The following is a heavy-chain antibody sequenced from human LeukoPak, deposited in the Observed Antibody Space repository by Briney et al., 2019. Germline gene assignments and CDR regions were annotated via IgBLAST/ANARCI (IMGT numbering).Heavy chain of an antibody. J-gene: IGHJ4*02. V-gene: IGHV1-69*13. CDR2: IIPIFGTA. CDR1: GYTFTSYY. Sequence: ASVKVSRKASGYTFTSYYMHWVRQAPGQGLEWMGGIIPIFGTANYAQKFQGRVTITADESTSTAYMELSSLRSEDTAVYYCARGLFDILTGYYIYWGQGTLVTVSS. D-gene: IGHD3-9*01. CDR3: ARGLFDILTGYYIY.